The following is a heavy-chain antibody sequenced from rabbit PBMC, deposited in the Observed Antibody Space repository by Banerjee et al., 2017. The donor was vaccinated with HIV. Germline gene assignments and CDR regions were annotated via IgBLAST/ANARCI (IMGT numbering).Heavy chain of an antibody. D-gene: IGHD1-1*01. CDR3: ARSYVNSALTWLDI. CDR2: IYAGSSGST. J-gene: IGHJ3*01. V-gene: IGHV1S45*01. Sequence: LEESGGDLVKPEGSLTLTCTASGFSFSSYGISWVRQAPGKGLEWIGYIYAGSSGSTYYASWAKGRFTISKTSSTVDLKMTSLTAADTATYFCARSYVNSALTWLDIWGPGTLVTVS. CDR1: GFSFSSYG.